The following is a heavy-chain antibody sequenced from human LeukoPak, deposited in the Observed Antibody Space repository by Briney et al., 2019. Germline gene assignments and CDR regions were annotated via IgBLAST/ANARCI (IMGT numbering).Heavy chain of an antibody. CDR2: IYYSGST. CDR1: GGSISSYY. Sequence: SETLSLTCTVSGGSISSYYWSWIRQPPGKGLEWIGYIYYSGSTNYNPSLMSRVTISVGTSKNQFSLKLSSVTAADTAVYYCARSKNVYDSSGNDAFDIWGQGTMVTVSS. D-gene: IGHD3-22*01. J-gene: IGHJ3*02. V-gene: IGHV4-59*01. CDR3: ARSKNVYDSSGNDAFDI.